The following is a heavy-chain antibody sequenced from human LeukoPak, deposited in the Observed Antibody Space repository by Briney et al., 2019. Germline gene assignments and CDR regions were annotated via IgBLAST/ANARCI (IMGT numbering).Heavy chain of an antibody. D-gene: IGHD3-10*01. CDR2: INHSGST. CDR1: GGSFSGYY. CDR3: ARAQLLWFGELGYYMDV. Sequence: SETLSLTCAVYGGSFSGYYWSWIRQLPGKGLEWIGEINHSGSTNYNPSPKSRVTISVDTSKNQLSLKLSSVTAADTAVYSCARAQLLWFGELGYYMDVWGKGTTVTVSS. V-gene: IGHV4-34*01. J-gene: IGHJ6*03.